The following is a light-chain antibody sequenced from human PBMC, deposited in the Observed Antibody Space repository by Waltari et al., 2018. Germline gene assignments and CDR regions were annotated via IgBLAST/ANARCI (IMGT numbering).Light chain of an antibody. Sequence: QSALTQPASVSGSPGQSITISCTGTSSHVGDYNYVSWYQQYPGKAPKLLIFEVTNRPSGVSDRFSGSKSGNTASLSISGLQADDEAVYYCSSYTSHDTLRWVFGGGTKLTVL. J-gene: IGLJ3*02. CDR1: SSHVGDYNY. V-gene: IGLV2-14*03. CDR3: SSYTSHDTLRWV. CDR2: EVT.